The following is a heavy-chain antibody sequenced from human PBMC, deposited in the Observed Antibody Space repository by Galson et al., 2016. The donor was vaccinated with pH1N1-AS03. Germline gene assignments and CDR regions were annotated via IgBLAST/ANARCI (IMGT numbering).Heavy chain of an antibody. CDR3: AKEQGSRSPYLYF. J-gene: IGHJ4*02. Sequence: SLRLSCAASGFTFDDYAMHWVRQPPGKGLEWVSYISDDGHSISYADSVKGRFTISRDNSRKSLFLQMNSLRPEDTAFFYCAKEQGSRSPYLYFCGQGTLVTVSS. V-gene: IGHV3-43*02. D-gene: IGHD3-10*01. CDR1: GFTFDDYA. CDR2: ISDDGHSI.